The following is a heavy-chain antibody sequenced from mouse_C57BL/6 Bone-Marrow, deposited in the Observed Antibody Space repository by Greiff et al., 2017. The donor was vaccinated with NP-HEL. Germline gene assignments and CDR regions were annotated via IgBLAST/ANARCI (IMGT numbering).Heavy chain of an antibody. Sequence: VQLQQSGPVLVKPGASVKMSCTASGYTFTDYYMNWVKQSHGKSLEWIGVINPYNGGTSYNQKFKGKATLTVDKSSSTAYMELSSLTSEDSAVYYCARGGYYSYYFDYWGQGTTLTVSS. D-gene: IGHD2-3*01. CDR3: ARGGYYSYYFDY. CDR2: INPYNGGT. CDR1: GYTFTDYY. J-gene: IGHJ2*01. V-gene: IGHV1-19*01.